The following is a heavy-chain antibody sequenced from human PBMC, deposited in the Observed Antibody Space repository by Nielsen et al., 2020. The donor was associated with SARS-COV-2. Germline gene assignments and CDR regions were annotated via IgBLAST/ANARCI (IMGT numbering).Heavy chain of an antibody. CDR2: IYYSGST. CDR3: ARDRGTTGLVDY. J-gene: IGHJ4*02. V-gene: IGHV4-38-2*02. D-gene: IGHD2/OR15-2a*01. CDR1: GYSISSGYY. Sequence: SETLSLTCTVSGYSISSGYYWGWIRQPPGKGLEWIGSIYYSGSTYYNPSLKSRVTISVDTSKNQFSLKLSSVTAADTAVYYCARDRGTTGLVDYWGQGTLVTVSS.